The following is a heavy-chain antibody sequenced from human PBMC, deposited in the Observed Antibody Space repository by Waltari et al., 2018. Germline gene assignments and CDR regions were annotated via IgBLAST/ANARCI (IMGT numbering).Heavy chain of an antibody. Sequence: EVQLVESGGDLIQPGGSLRLSCSASGFTVGNNFMGWVRRAPGKGLEGVSVIYSGGSTNYIDSVRGRFTISRDSSKNTLYLQMNSLRAEDTAVYYCAKVDNVGLNNYWGQGTLVTVSS. D-gene: IGHD1-1*01. CDR1: GFTVGNNF. J-gene: IGHJ4*02. CDR3: AKVDNVGLNNY. CDR2: IYSGGST. V-gene: IGHV3-53*01.